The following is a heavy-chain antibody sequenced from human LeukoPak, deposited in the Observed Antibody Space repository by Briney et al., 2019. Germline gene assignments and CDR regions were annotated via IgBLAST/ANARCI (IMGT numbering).Heavy chain of an antibody. CDR1: GFSLSNFQ. CDR3: MRDYMGWFDP. D-gene: IGHD3-10*01. V-gene: IGHV3-30-3*01. Sequence: PGESLRLSCVASGFSLSNFQMYWVRQAPGKGLEWVSIISLDGSTEFYADSVKGRFTISRDTASNTMHLEMNNLRIEDTAVYYCMRDYMGWFDPWGQGSLVTVSS. J-gene: IGHJ5*02. CDR2: ISLDGSTE.